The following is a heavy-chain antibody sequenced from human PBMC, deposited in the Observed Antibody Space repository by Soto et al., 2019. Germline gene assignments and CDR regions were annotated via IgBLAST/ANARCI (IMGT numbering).Heavy chain of an antibody. D-gene: IGHD2-21*02. CDR1: GLSLRTTGVG. Sequence: QVTLKESGPTLVKPTQTLTLTCTVSGLSLRTTGVGVGWVRQPPGRALEWLALLYWDDVKRYGPSLRSRLTIAKDISEKQVVLTMTNMDTVDTATYYCVQSRCGGDCLEIYSSHAYNGLDVWGQGTTVTVSS. CDR2: LYWDDVK. J-gene: IGHJ6*02. CDR3: VQSRCGGDCLEIYSSHAYNGLDV. V-gene: IGHV2-5*09.